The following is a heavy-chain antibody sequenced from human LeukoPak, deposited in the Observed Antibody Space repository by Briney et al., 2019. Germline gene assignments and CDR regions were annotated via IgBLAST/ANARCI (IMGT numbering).Heavy chain of an antibody. D-gene: IGHD6-6*01. CDR3: ARIPYSSSLTDAFDI. CDR2: VSSSSSYI. Sequence: GGSLRLSCAVSGFTFSTYTMNWVRQAPGKGLEWVSSVSSSSSYIYYADSVKGRFTISRDNDKNSMYLQMNSLRAEDTAVYYCARIPYSSSLTDAFDIWGQGTMVTVYS. V-gene: IGHV3-21*01. J-gene: IGHJ3*02. CDR1: GFTFSTYT.